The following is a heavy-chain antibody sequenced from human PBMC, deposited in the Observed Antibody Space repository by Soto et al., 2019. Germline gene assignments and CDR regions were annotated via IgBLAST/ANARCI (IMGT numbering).Heavy chain of an antibody. J-gene: IGHJ4*02. CDR2: ISSSSGTI. CDR3: AKPRGYYDSSGYPTPDY. V-gene: IGHV3-48*01. CDR1: GFTFSGYN. Sequence: GGSLRLSCAASGFTFSGYNMNWVRQAPGKGLEWVSYISSSSGTIYYADSVKGRVTISRDNAKNSLYLQMHSLRAEDTAVYFCAKPRGYYDSSGYPTPDYWGQGTLVTVSS. D-gene: IGHD3-22*01.